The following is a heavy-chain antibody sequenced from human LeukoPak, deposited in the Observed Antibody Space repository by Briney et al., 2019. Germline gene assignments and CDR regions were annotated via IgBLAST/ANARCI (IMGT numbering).Heavy chain of an antibody. CDR2: ISSSSNTI. J-gene: IGHJ5*02. CDR3: ARENYDFWSGIDP. CDR1: GGSISSYY. V-gene: IGHV3-48*02. D-gene: IGHD3-3*01. Sequence: PSETLSLTCTVSGGSISSYYWSWIRQPPGKGLEWVSYISSSSNTIYYADSVKGRFTISRVNAKNSLYLQMNSLRDEDTAVYYCARENYDFWSGIDPWGQGTLVTVSS.